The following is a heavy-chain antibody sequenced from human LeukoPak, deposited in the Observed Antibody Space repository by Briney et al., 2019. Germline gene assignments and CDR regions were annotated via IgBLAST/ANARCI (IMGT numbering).Heavy chain of an antibody. CDR2: ISWDGGST. CDR1: GFTFDDYA. CDR3: AKDPYPYYYDSSGYPDY. J-gene: IGHJ4*02. D-gene: IGHD3-22*01. Sequence: GGSLRLSCAASGFTFDDYAMHWVRQAPGKCLEWVSLISWDGGSTYYADSVKGRFTISRDNSKNSLYLQMNSLRAEDTALYYCAKDPYPYYYDSSGYPDYWGQGTLVTVSS. V-gene: IGHV3-43D*03.